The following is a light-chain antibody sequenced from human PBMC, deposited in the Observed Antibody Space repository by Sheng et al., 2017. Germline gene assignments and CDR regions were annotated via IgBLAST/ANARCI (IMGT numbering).Light chain of an antibody. CDR3: QQYNYWWT. J-gene: IGKJ1*01. V-gene: IGKV3-15*01. Sequence: EIVMTQSPATLSVSPGERATLSCRASQSVSTNLAWYQQKSGQAPRLLIYGASTRATGIPARFSGSGSGTEFTLTISSLQSEDFAVYFCQQYNYWWTFGQGTKVEIK. CDR1: QSVSTN. CDR2: GAS.